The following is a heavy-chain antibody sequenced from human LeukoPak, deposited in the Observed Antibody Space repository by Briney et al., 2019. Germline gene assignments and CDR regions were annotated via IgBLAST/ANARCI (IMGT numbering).Heavy chain of an antibody. D-gene: IGHD1-26*01. CDR1: GGSISSRPYY. J-gene: IGHJ4*02. CDR3: ARLGRAPHY. V-gene: IGHV4-61*02. Sequence: SETLSLTCTVSGGSISSRPYYWGWVRQPAGKGLEWIGRIYTSGSTNYNPSLKSRVTMSVDTSKNQFSLKLSSVTAADTAVYYCARLGRAPHYWGQGTLVTVSS. CDR2: IYTSGST.